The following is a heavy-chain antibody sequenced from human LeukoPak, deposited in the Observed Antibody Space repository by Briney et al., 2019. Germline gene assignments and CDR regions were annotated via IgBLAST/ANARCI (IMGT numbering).Heavy chain of an antibody. D-gene: IGHD3-3*01. CDR1: GFTFSSYW. Sequence: GGSLRLSCAASGFTFSSYWMHWVRQAPGKGLVWVSRINSDGSSTSYADSVKGRFTISRDNAKNTLYLQMNSLRAEDTAVYYCARDGFYDFWSGYPDYWGQGTLVTVSS. CDR2: INSDGSST. CDR3: ARDGFYDFWSGYPDY. J-gene: IGHJ4*02. V-gene: IGHV3-74*01.